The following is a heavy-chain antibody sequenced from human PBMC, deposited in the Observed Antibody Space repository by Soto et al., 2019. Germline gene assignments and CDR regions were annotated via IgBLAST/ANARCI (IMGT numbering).Heavy chain of an antibody. Sequence: GGSLRLSCAASGFPFSTYWMHWVRQAPGKGPVWVSRINNDGSTTRYADSVKGRFTISRDNAKNTLYLEMNSLRAEDTAVYYCASQGLYYYGLDVWGQGTTVTVS. V-gene: IGHV3-74*01. J-gene: IGHJ6*02. CDR3: ASQGLYYYGLDV. CDR2: INNDGSTT. CDR1: GFPFSTYW.